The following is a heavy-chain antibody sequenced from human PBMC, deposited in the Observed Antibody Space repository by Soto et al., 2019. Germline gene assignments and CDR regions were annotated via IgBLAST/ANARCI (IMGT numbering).Heavy chain of an antibody. CDR1: GYSISSNNW. CDR3: ARRKTNYYAMDV. V-gene: IGHV4-28*01. Sequence: QVQLQESGPGLVKPSDTLSLTCVVSGYSISSNNWWGWIRQPPGKGLEWIGHIFYDGSTYYNPSLNSRVTMSVDTSKNQFSLTLSSVTAVDTAVYYCARRKTNYYAMDVWGQGTTVTVSS. J-gene: IGHJ6*02. CDR2: IFYDGST.